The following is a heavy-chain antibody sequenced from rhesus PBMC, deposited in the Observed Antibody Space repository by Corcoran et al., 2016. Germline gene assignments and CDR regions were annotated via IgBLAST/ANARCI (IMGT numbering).Heavy chain of an antibody. CDR3: ARNRGWGDYYAYYFDY. V-gene: IGHV3S5*01. Sequence: EVQLVESGGGLVQPGGSLRLSCAASGFTFSSYGMSWVRQAPGKGLEWVSYISNGGGSTYYADSVKGRFTISRDNSKNTLSLQMNSLRAEDTAVYYCARNRGWGDYYAYYFDYWGQGVLVTVSS. D-gene: IGHD3-34*01. J-gene: IGHJ4*01. CDR2: ISNGGGST. CDR1: GFTFSSYG.